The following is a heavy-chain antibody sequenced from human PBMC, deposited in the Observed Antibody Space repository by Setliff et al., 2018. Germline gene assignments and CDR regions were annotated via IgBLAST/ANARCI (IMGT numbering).Heavy chain of an antibody. D-gene: IGHD1-26*01. Sequence: GASVKVSCKDSGYTFSTYGISWVRQAPGQGLEWMGWINPIRGGTNYAQKLQGWVTMSRDTSISTAYMGLSRLRSDDTAVYYCGGALGATITHFDYWGQGTLVTVSS. CDR2: INPIRGGT. V-gene: IGHV1-2*04. CDR1: GYTFSTYG. J-gene: IGHJ4*02. CDR3: GGALGATITHFDY.